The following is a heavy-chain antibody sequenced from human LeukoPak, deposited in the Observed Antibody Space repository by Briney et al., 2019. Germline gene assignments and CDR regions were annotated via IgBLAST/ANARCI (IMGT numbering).Heavy chain of an antibody. J-gene: IGHJ4*02. CDR2: IYYGGST. V-gene: IGHV4-59*08. CDR3: ARHSGDY. CDR1: GGSISSYY. D-gene: IGHD3-10*01. Sequence: SETLSLTCTVSGGSISSYYWSRIRQPPGKGLEWIGYIYYGGSTNYNPSLKSRVTISVDTSKNQFSLKLTSMTAADTAVYYCARHSGDYWGQGTLVTVSS.